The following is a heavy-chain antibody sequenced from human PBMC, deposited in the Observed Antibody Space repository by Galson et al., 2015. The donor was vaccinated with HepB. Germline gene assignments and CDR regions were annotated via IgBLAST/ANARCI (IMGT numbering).Heavy chain of an antibody. CDR3: AKPFSRYTTRGEGNYFDS. CDR2: ISYDGSIK. V-gene: IGHV3-30*18. CDR1: GFAFYNYG. Sequence: SLRLSCAASGFAFYNYGMHWVRQAPGKGLEWVAVISYDGSIKFYADSVTGRFTISRDSSMNTLYLQMNGLRVEDTALYFCAKPFSRYTTRGEGNYFDSWGQGVLVTVSS. J-gene: IGHJ4*02. D-gene: IGHD1-1*01.